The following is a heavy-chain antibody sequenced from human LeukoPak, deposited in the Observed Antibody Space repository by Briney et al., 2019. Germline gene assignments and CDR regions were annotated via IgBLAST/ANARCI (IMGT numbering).Heavy chain of an antibody. D-gene: IGHD5/OR15-5a*01. CDR2: IYYSGST. CDR3: AREPVKSLYAHFDY. V-gene: IGHV4-39*02. J-gene: IGHJ4*02. Sequence: SETLSLTFTGSGGSISSGSDDWGWSRQPPGKGLEWIGSIYYSGSTYYNPSLKSRVTISVDTSKNQFSLKLSSVTAADTAVYYCAREPVKSLYAHFDYWGQGTLVTVSS. CDR1: GGSISSGSDD.